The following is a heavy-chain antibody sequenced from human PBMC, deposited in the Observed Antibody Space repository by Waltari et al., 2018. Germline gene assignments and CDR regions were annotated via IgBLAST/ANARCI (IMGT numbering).Heavy chain of an antibody. CDR1: GGSISSYY. CDR3: AREGLTGEDYLYN. V-gene: IGHV4-59*01. J-gene: IGHJ4*01. Sequence: QVQLQESGPGLVTPSETLSLTCTVSGGSISSYYWSWIRQPPGKGLEWIGYIYSGGSTTYNPSLKSRVTISVETSKTQFSLKLSSVTAADTAVYYCAREGLTGEDYLYNWGQEPWSPSPQ. D-gene: IGHD7-27*01. CDR2: IYSGGST.